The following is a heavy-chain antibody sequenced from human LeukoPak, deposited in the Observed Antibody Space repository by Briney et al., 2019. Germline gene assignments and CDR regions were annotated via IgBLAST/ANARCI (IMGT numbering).Heavy chain of an antibody. V-gene: IGHV4-59*01. CDR1: GGSISPYY. CDR2: IYYSGNT. CDR3: ARSTGSTMFIDY. J-gene: IGHJ4*02. Sequence: PSETLSLTCTVSGGSISPYYWSWIRQPPGKGLEWLGYIYYSGNTDYNPSLKSRVATSVDTSKNQFSLKLSSVTAADTAVYYCARSTGSTMFIDYWGQGTLVTVSS. D-gene: IGHD3-10*02.